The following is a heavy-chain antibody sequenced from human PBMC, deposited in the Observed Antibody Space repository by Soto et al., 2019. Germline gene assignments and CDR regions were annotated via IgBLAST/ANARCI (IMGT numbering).Heavy chain of an antibody. CDR3: ARDYSISWYTRGWFEP. CDR2: IYHSGST. V-gene: IGHV4-38-2*02. D-gene: IGHD6-13*01. J-gene: IGHJ5*02. CDR1: GYSISSGYY. Sequence: LSLTCAVSGYSISSGYYWGWIRQPPGKGLEWIGSIYHSGSTYYNPSLKSRVTISVDTSKNQFSLKLSSVTAADTAVYYCARDYSISWYTRGWFEPWVQGTLVSVSS.